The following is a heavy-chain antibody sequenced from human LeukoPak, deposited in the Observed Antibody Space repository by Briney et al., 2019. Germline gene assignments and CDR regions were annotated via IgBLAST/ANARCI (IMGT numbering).Heavy chain of an antibody. V-gene: IGHV3-23*01. CDR2: ISGSGGST. CDR3: AKDRTIFGVGYYFDY. CDR1: GFTFSSYA. Sequence: PGGSLRLSCAASGFTFSSYAMSWVRQAPGKGLEWVSAISGSGGSTYYADSVEGRFTISRDNSKNTLYLQMNSLRVEDTAVYYCAKDRTIFGVGYYFDYWGQGTLVTVSS. D-gene: IGHD3-3*01. J-gene: IGHJ4*02.